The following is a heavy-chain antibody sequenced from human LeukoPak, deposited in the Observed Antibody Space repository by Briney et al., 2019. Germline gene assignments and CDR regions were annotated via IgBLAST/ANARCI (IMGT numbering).Heavy chain of an antibody. CDR1: GFTFSSYA. Sequence: GGSLRLSCAASGFTFSSYAMSWVRQAPGKGLEWVSAISGSGGSTYYADSVKGRFTISRGNSKNTLYLQMNSLRAEDTAVYYCAKEGQVGATRYYYYMDIWGKGTTVTVSS. J-gene: IGHJ6*03. CDR2: ISGSGGST. V-gene: IGHV3-23*01. D-gene: IGHD1-26*01. CDR3: AKEGQVGATRYYYYMDI.